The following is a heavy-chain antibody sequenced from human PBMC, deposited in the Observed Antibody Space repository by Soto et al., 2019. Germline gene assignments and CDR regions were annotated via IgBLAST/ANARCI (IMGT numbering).Heavy chain of an antibody. CDR2: FDPEDGET. J-gene: IGHJ4*02. Sequence: GASVKVSCKVSGYTLTELSMHWVRRAPGKGLEWMGGFDPEDGETIYAQKFQGRVTMTEDTSTDTAYMELSSPRSEDTAVYYCATARYSGYDHGGRLAYWGQGTLVTVSS. CDR3: ATARYSGYDHGGRLAY. D-gene: IGHD5-12*01. V-gene: IGHV1-24*01. CDR1: GYTLTELS.